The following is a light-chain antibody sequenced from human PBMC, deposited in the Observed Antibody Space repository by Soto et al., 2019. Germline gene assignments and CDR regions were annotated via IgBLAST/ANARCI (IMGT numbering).Light chain of an antibody. J-gene: IGLJ2*01. CDR1: SSDVGGYNY. CDR2: EVN. Sequence: QSALTQPASVSGSPGQSITISCTGTSSDVGGYNYVSLYQHHPGKAPKLIIYEVNNRPSGVSNRCSGSKSGNTASLTISGLQAEDEADYYCSSYTTSSTLVFGGGTKVTVL. CDR3: SSYTTSSTLV. V-gene: IGLV2-14*01.